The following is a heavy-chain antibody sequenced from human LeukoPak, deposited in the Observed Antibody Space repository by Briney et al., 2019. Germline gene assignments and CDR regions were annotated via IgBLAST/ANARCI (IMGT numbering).Heavy chain of an antibody. J-gene: IGHJ4*02. CDR2: ITPTSSYI. Sequence: GGSLRLSCAVSGLTFSSYSFIGARQAPGKGLEWVSSITPTSSYIYYADSVKGRFTISRDNAKNSLYLQMNSLRAEDTAVYYCARLRRNSDNSGHYYYYDYWGQGTLVTVSS. CDR3: ARLRRNSDNSGHYYYYDY. D-gene: IGHD3-22*01. V-gene: IGHV3-21*01. CDR1: GLTFSSYS.